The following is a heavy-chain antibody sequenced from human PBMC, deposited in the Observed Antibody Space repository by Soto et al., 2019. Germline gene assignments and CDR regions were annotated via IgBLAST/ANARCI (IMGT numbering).Heavy chain of an antibody. J-gene: IGHJ4*01. V-gene: IGHV4-30-2*01. Sequence: SETLSLTCAVSGGSISSGGYSWSWIRQPPGKGLEWIGYIYHSGSTYHNPSLKSRVTISVDRSKNQFSLKLSSVTAADTAVYYCASGMTTVTTIDYWGHVTLVTVSS. CDR2: IYHSGST. CDR3: ASGMTTVTTIDY. CDR1: GGSISSGGYS. D-gene: IGHD4-4*01.